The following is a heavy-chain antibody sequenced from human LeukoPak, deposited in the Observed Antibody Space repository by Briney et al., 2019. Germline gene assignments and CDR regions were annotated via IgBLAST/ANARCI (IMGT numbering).Heavy chain of an antibody. J-gene: IGHJ6*03. V-gene: IGHV1-69*05. Sequence: SVKVSCKASGGTFSSYSISWVRQAPGQGLEWMGGIIPIFGTSNYAQKFQGRVTITTDESTSTAYMELSSLRSEDTAVYYCARTYTAAGMDYYYYMDVWGKGTTVTVSS. CDR3: ARTYTAAGMDYYYYMDV. D-gene: IGHD6-13*01. CDR1: GGTFSSYS. CDR2: IIPIFGTS.